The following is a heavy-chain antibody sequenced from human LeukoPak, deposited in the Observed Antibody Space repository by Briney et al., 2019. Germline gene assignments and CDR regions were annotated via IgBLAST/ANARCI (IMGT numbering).Heavy chain of an antibody. V-gene: IGHV4-61*02. Sequence: SETLSLTCTVSGGSISSGSYYWSWIRQPAGKGLEWIGRIYTSGSTNYNPSLKSRVIISVDTSKNQFSLKLSSVTASDTAVYYCARGWAVFHNWFDPWGQGTLVTVSS. J-gene: IGHJ5*02. CDR3: ARGWAVFHNWFDP. CDR2: IYTSGST. CDR1: GGSISSGSYY. D-gene: IGHD1-26*01.